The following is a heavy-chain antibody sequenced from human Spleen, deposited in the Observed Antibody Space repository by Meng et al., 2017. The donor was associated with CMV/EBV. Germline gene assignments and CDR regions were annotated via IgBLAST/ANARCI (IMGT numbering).Heavy chain of an antibody. J-gene: IGHJ4*02. Sequence: ESLKISCTVSYYSISSSYYWGWIRQPPGKGLEWIGSFYHSGSTYYNPSLKGRVTISVDTSRNQFSLKLNSVTAADTAVYYCARLGGIQSMVRGLPDYWGQGTLVTVSS. CDR2: FYHSGST. CDR3: ARLGGIQSMVRGLPDY. V-gene: IGHV4-38-2*02. CDR1: YYSISSSYY. D-gene: IGHD3-10*01.